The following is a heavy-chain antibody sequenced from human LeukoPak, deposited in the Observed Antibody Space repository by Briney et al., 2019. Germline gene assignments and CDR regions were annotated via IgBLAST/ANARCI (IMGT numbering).Heavy chain of an antibody. CDR3: AKQQLVRCFDY. J-gene: IGHJ4*02. Sequence: SETLSLTCTVSGGSITSSSYCWGWIRQPPGKGLEWIGSIFYSGSTYYNPSLKSRVTISVDTSKTQFSLKLSSVTAADTAVYYCAKQQLVRCFDYWGQGTLVTVSS. CDR1: GGSITSSSYC. D-gene: IGHD6-13*01. CDR2: IFYSGST. V-gene: IGHV4-39*01.